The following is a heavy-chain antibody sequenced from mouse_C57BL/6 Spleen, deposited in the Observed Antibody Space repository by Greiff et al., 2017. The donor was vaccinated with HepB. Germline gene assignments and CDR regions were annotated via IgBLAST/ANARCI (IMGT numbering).Heavy chain of an antibody. D-gene: IGHD1-1*01. Sequence: VQLQQPGAELVKPGASVKMSCKASGYTFTSYWITWVKQRPGQGLEWIGDIYPGSGSTNYNEKFKSKATLTVDTSSSTAYMQLSSLTSEDSAVCYCARVSYYYGSSYWYFDVWGTGTTVTVSS. CDR2: IYPGSGST. CDR3: ARVSYYYGSSYWYFDV. CDR1: GYTFTSYW. V-gene: IGHV1-55*01. J-gene: IGHJ1*03.